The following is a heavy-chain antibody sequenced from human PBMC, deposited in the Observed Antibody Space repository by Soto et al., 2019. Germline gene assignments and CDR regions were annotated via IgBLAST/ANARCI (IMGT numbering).Heavy chain of an antibody. CDR3: AREGLPIRFLEWPKSNWFDP. D-gene: IGHD3-3*01. V-gene: IGHV3-21*01. J-gene: IGHJ5*02. Sequence: PGGSLRLSCAASGFTFSSYSMNWVRQAPGKGLEWVSSISSSSSYIYYADSVKGRFTISRDNAKNSLYLQMNSLRAEDTAVYYCAREGLPIRFLEWPKSNWFDPWGQGTLVTVSS. CDR1: GFTFSSYS. CDR2: ISSSSSYI.